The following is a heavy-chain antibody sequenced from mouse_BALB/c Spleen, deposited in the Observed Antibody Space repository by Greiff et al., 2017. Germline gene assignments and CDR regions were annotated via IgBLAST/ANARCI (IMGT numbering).Heavy chain of an antibody. J-gene: IGHJ2*01. CDR2: INPSNGGT. CDR1: GYTFTSYY. D-gene: IGHD1-1*01. V-gene: IGHV1S81*02. Sequence: QVQLQQPGAELVKPGASVKLSCKASGYTFTSYYMYWVKQRPGQGLEWIGGINPSNGGTNFNEKFKSKATLTVDKSSSTAYMQLSRLTSEDSAVYYCTRPYEYGSSSFDYWGEGTTLTVSS. CDR3: TRPYEYGSSSFDY.